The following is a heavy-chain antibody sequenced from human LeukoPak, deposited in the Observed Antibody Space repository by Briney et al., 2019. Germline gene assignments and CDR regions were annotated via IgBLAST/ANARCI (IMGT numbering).Heavy chain of an antibody. CDR2: ITSSGSTI. CDR1: GFTFGDYY. CDR3: ARIGRPAAFDI. J-gene: IGHJ3*02. Sequence: KTGGSLRLSCAASGFTFGDYYMSWIRQAPGKGLEWVSYITSSGSTIYYADSMKGRFTISRDNAKRSLFLQLDSLRAEDTAVYYCARIGRPAAFDIWGQGTLVIVSS. V-gene: IGHV3-11*01. D-gene: IGHD6-6*01.